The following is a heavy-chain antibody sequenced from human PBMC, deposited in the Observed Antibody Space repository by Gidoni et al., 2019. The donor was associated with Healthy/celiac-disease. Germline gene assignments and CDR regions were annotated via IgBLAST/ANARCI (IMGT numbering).Heavy chain of an antibody. CDR2: ISCRGGRT. D-gene: IGHD3-22*01. J-gene: IGHJ3*02. CDR1: GFTFTSYA. Sequence: EVQLLESGGGLVQPGGSRRLPCAASGFTFTSYAMSWVRLAPGKGLEWVSAISCRGGRTYSADSVKGRFTISRDNSKNTLYLQMTSLRAEDTAVYYCAKDRYYDSSGYPPRAFDIWGQGTMVTVSS. CDR3: AKDRYYDSSGYPPRAFDI. V-gene: IGHV3-23*01.